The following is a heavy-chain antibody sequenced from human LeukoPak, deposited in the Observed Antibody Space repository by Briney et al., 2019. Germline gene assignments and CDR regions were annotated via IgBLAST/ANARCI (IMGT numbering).Heavy chain of an antibody. V-gene: IGHV4-34*01. CDR3: ARGDITMVRGVRDNWFDP. J-gene: IGHJ5*02. D-gene: IGHD3-10*01. CDR1: GGSFSGYY. CDR2: INHSGST. Sequence: SETLSLTCAVYGGSFSGYYWSWIRQPPGKGLEWIGEINHSGSTNYSPSLKSRVTISVDTSKNQFSLKLSSVTAADTAVYYCARGDITMVRGVRDNWFDPWGQGTLVTVSS.